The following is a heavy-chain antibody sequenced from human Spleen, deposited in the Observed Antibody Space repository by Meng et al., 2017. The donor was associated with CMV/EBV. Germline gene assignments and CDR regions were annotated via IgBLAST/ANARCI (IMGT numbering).Heavy chain of an antibody. CDR2: IYCSGST. CDR3: ARLYCSGGSCYPDY. J-gene: IGHJ4*02. V-gene: IGHV4-39*01. Sequence: AETLSLTCTVSGGSISSSSYYWGWIRQPPGKGLEWFGSIYCSGSTYYNPSLKSRVTISVDTSKNQSSHKLSSVTAAYTAVYYCARLYCSGGSCYPDYWGQGTLVTVSS. CDR1: GGSISSSSYY. D-gene: IGHD2-15*01.